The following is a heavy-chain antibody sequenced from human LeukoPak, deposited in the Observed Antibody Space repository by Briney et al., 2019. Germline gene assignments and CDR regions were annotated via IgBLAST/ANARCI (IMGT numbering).Heavy chain of an antibody. D-gene: IGHD1-26*01. J-gene: IGHJ3*02. Sequence: SETLSLTCTVSGGSISSGDYYWSWIRQPPGKGLEWIGYIYYSGSTYYNPSLKSRVTISVDTSKNQFSLKLSSVTAADTAVYYCARWDIESAFDIWGQGTMVTVSS. CDR3: ARWDIESAFDI. CDR1: GGSISSGDYY. CDR2: IYYSGST. V-gene: IGHV4-30-4*08.